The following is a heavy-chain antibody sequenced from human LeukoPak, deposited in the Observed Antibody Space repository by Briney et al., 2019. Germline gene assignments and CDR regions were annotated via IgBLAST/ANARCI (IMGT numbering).Heavy chain of an antibody. CDR1: GFTFSTYG. CDR3: ARDGYNYGSLDY. CDR2: ISGSGGST. D-gene: IGHD5-24*01. J-gene: IGHJ4*02. V-gene: IGHV3-23*01. Sequence: GGTLRLSCVASGFTFSTYGMSWVRQAPGKGLEWVSAISGSGGSTYYADSVKGRFTISRDNAKNSLYLQMNSLRAEDTAVYYCARDGYNYGSLDYWGQGTLVTVSS.